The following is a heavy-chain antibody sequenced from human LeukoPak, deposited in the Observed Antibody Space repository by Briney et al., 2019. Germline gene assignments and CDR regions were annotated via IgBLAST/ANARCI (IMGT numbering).Heavy chain of an antibody. CDR1: GGSISSHY. CDR3: ARAPRVIRYYYYNYMDV. V-gene: IGHV4-59*11. Sequence: SETLSLTCTVSGGSISSHYWSWIRQPPGKGLEWIGYIYYSGSTNYNPSLKRRVTISVDTSQKQFSLKLSSVTAADTAVYYCARAPRVIRYYYYNYMDVWGKGTTVTVSS. D-gene: IGHD3-10*01. CDR2: IYYSGST. J-gene: IGHJ6*03.